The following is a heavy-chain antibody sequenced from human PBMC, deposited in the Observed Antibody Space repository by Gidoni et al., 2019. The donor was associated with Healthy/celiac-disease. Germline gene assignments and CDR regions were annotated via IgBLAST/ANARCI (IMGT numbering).Heavy chain of an antibody. CDR2: INHSGST. CDR3: ARGTGGSNGVLGYCSSTSCPQGYFMDV. Sequence: QVQLQQWGAGLLKPSETLSLTCAVYGGSFSGYYWSWIRQPPGKGLEWMGEINHSGSTNYNPSLKSRVTISVDTSKNQFSLKLSSVTAADTAVYYCARGTGGSNGVLGYCSSTSCPQGYFMDVWGKGTTVTVSS. CDR1: GGSFSGYY. V-gene: IGHV4-34*01. J-gene: IGHJ6*03. D-gene: IGHD2-2*01.